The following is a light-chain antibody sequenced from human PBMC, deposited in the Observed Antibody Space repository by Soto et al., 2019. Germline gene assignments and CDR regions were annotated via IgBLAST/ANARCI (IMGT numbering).Light chain of an antibody. Sequence: DIQMTQSPYSLSASVGDRVTITCRASQSISNYLNWYQQKPGKAPKLLIYAASTLQTGVPSRFSGSGSGTFFTLTITTLQHEDFATYYCQQRYNTPLTFGQGTKADIK. CDR2: AAS. CDR1: QSISNY. J-gene: IGKJ2*01. CDR3: QQRYNTPLT. V-gene: IGKV1-39*01.